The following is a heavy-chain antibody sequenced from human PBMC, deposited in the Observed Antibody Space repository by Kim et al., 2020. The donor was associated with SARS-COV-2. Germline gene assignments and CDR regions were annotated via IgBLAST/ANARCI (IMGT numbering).Heavy chain of an antibody. D-gene: IGHD6-13*01. CDR3: ARHVGGAAAGIGY. Sequence: SETLSLTCTVSGGSISNYYWSWIRQPPGRGLEWIGDISYSGSTNYNPSLKSRVTISVDTSKNQFSLKLSSVTAADTAIYYCARHVGGAAAGIGYWGQGTLVTFSS. J-gene: IGHJ4*02. V-gene: IGHV4-59*08. CDR2: ISYSGST. CDR1: GGSISNYY.